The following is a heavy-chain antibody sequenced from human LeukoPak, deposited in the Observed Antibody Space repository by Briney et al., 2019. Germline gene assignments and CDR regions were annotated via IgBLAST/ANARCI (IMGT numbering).Heavy chain of an antibody. CDR1: GFTVSSNY. V-gene: IGHV3-66*01. J-gene: IGHJ5*02. D-gene: IGHD1-14*01. Sequence: GGSLRLSCAASGFTVSSNYMSWVRQTPGKGLEWVAVLYRGGDTYYADSVKGRFTISRDNSKNTLYLQMNSLRTEDTAIYYCARDSYRDHEGVRWFDPWGQGTLVTVSS. CDR3: ARDSYRDHEGVRWFDP. CDR2: LYRGGDT.